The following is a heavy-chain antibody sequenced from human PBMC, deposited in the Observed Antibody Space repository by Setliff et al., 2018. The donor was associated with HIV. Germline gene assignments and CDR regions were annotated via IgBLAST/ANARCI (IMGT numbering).Heavy chain of an antibody. CDR1: GFTFITST. D-gene: IGHD1-26*01. V-gene: IGHV3-21*01. CDR2: ISSSGSYI. Sequence: PGGSLRLSCAVSGFTFITSTMNWVRQAPGKGLEWVASISSSGSYIHFADSVKGRFTISRDNAKNSQYLLMSDLGAEDTAVYYCAAVFTGEPGRSLDYWGQGTPVTVSS. J-gene: IGHJ4*02. CDR3: AAVFTGEPGRSLDY.